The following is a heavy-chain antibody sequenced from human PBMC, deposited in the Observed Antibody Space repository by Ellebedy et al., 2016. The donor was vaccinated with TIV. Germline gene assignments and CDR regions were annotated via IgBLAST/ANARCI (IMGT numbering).Heavy chain of an antibody. Sequence: SVKVSXXASGGTFSSYAISWVRQAPGQGLEWMGGIIPIFGTANYAQKFQGRVTITADESTSTAYMELSSLRSEDTAVYYCARGPPKLGIAARRDPYYYMDVWGKGTTVTVSS. CDR1: GGTFSSYA. D-gene: IGHD6-6*01. J-gene: IGHJ6*03. CDR3: ARGPPKLGIAARRDPYYYMDV. V-gene: IGHV1-69*13. CDR2: IIPIFGTA.